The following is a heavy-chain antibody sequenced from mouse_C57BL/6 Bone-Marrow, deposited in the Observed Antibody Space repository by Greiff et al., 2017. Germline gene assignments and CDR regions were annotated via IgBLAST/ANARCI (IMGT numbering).Heavy chain of an antibody. J-gene: IGHJ2*01. CDR2: IDPANGNT. CDR1: GFNFKTTY. D-gene: IGHD4-1*01. V-gene: IGHV14-3*01. Sequence: EVQLQQSVAELVRPGASVTLSCTASGFNFKTTYMHWVKQRPDQGLEWIGRIDPANGNTKYAPEFQGKATLTADTSSNTAYRQLSGLTSEDTAIYYGASWGRYYFDYWGQGTTLTVSS. CDR3: ASWGRYYFDY.